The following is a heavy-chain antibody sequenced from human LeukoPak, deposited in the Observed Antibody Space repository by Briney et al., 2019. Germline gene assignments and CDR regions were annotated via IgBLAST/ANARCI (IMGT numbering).Heavy chain of an antibody. D-gene: IGHD2-2*01. J-gene: IGHJ4*02. CDR2: IISSGGST. Sequence: GGSLRLSCAASGFTFSSYAMSWVRQAPGKGLEWVSAIISSGGSTYYADSVKGRFTISTDNSKNTLYLQMNSLRAEDTAVYYCAKAYCSSTSCYADYWGQGTLVTVSS. V-gene: IGHV3-23*01. CDR1: GFTFSSYA. CDR3: AKAYCSSTSCYADY.